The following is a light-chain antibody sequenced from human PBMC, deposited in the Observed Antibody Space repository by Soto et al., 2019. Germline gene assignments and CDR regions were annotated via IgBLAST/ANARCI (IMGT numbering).Light chain of an antibody. CDR1: SSDVGGYNY. Sequence: QSMLTQPPSASGSPGQSFTISCTGTSSDVGGYNYVSWYQHHPGNAPKLMIYEVNKRTSGVPDRFSGSKSGNTASLTVSGLQAEDEADYYCSSYAGSKTPYVFGTGTKVTVL. CDR3: SSYAGSKTPYV. J-gene: IGLJ1*01. CDR2: EVN. V-gene: IGLV2-8*01.